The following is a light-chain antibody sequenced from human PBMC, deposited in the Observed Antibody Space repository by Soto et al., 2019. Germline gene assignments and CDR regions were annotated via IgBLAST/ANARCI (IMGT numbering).Light chain of an antibody. Sequence: EIVMTQSPATLSVSAGETASLSCRASQSAGNFLACYQQKPGQAPRLLIYYISTRATGIPARFSGSGSGTDFTLIINRLEPEDVAIYYCQQRSNPITFGQGTRLEIK. V-gene: IGKV3-11*01. CDR3: QQRSNPIT. J-gene: IGKJ5*01. CDR2: YIS. CDR1: QSAGNF.